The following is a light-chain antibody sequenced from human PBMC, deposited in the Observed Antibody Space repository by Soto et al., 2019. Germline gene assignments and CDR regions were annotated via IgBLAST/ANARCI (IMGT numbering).Light chain of an antibody. CDR1: QSVSSSY. CDR2: GAS. Sequence: EMVLTQSPGTLSLSPGERATLSCRASQSVSSSYLAWYQHKPGQAPRLLIYGASSRYTGIPDRFSGSGSGTDFTLTISRLEPEDFAVYYCQQYGSSPHTFGQGTKLEIK. J-gene: IGKJ2*01. V-gene: IGKV3-20*01. CDR3: QQYGSSPHT.